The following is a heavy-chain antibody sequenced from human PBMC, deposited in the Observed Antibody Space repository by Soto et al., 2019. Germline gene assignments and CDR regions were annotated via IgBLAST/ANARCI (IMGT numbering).Heavy chain of an antibody. CDR2: IIPLLDIT. CDR3: VRDSPIGSTYSGYDGIDY. J-gene: IGHJ4*02. Sequence: GASVKVSCKASGGTFSNDIITWVRQAPGQGLEWMGGIIPLLDITNYAQKFQGRVTITADKSASTAYMELNSLRSEDTAVYYCVRDSPIGSTYSGYDGIDYWGQGTLVTVS. CDR1: GGTFSNDI. D-gene: IGHD5-12*01. V-gene: IGHV1-69*10.